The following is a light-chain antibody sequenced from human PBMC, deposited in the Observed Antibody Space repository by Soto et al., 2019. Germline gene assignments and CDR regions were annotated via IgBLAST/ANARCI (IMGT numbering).Light chain of an antibody. V-gene: IGKV3-20*01. CDR2: GAS. CDR3: QQYGSSPLT. J-gene: IGKJ2*01. Sequence: EIVLTQSPGTLSLSPGERATLSCRASQSVSSSYLAWYQQKPGQAPRLLIYGASSRATGIPDRFSGSGSGSDFPLTISRLEPEDFAVYYCQQYGSSPLTFAQGTKLEIK. CDR1: QSVSSSY.